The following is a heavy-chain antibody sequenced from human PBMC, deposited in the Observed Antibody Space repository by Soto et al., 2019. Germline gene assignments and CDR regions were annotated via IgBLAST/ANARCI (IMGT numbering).Heavy chain of an antibody. Sequence: SVKVSCKASGGTFSSYAIRLVRQAPGQGLEWMGGIIPIFGTANYSQKFQGRVTITADKSTSTAYMELSSLRSEDTAVYYCASLGYSGSYNDDWGQGTLVTVSS. D-gene: IGHD1-26*01. CDR1: GGTFSSYA. CDR2: IIPIFGTA. CDR3: ASLGYSGSYNDD. V-gene: IGHV1-69*06. J-gene: IGHJ4*02.